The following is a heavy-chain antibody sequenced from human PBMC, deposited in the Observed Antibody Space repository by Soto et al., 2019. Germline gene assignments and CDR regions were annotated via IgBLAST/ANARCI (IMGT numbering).Heavy chain of an antibody. CDR3: ARDPPDFNSGFDF. J-gene: IGHJ4*02. D-gene: IGHD1-26*01. V-gene: IGHV6-1*01. Sequence: SQTLSLTCAISGDRVSNNRATLNWIRQSPSGGLEWLGRTYYRSKWISDYAMSVKSRISINPDTSKNLISLHLNSVTPEDTAVYYCARDPPDFNSGFDFWSQGTPVTVSS. CDR2: TYYRSKWIS. CDR1: GDRVSNNRAT.